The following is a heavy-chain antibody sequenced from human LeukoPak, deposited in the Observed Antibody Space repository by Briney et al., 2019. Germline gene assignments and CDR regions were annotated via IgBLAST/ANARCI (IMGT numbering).Heavy chain of an antibody. D-gene: IGHD5-24*01. CDR2: ISSSSSYI. Sequence: GGSLRLSCAASGFTFSSYSMNWVRQAPGKGLEWVSSISSSSSYIYYADSVKGRFTISRDNAKNSLYLQMNSLRAEDTAVYYCARDLGWATEAPRSMDLNDYWGQGTLVTVSS. CDR1: GFTFSSYS. J-gene: IGHJ4*02. CDR3: ARDLGWATEAPRSMDLNDY. V-gene: IGHV3-21*01.